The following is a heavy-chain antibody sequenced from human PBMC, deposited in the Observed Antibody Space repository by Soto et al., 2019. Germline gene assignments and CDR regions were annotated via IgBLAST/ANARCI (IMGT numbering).Heavy chain of an antibody. V-gene: IGHV3-30-3*01. J-gene: IGHJ4*02. CDR3: ASVDYGDSVCDY. Sequence: QVQLVESGGGVVQPGGSLRLSCAASGFTFSDFPIHWVRQAPGKGLEWVAIILYDGTNDYYADSVKGRFTISRDNSKNEVYLQMNSLRPEDTGLYYCASVDYGDSVCDYWGQGTLVTVSS. D-gene: IGHD4-17*01. CDR1: GFTFSDFP. CDR2: ILYDGTND.